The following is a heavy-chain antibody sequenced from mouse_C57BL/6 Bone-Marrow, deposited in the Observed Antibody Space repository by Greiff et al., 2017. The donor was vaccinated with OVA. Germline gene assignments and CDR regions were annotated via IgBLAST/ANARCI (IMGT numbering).Heavy chain of an antibody. Sequence: VQLQQSGPGLVQPSQSLSITCTVSGFSLTSYGVHWVRQPPGKGLEWLGVIWSGGSTDYNAAFISRLSISKDNSKSQVFFKMNRLQADDTAIYYCAIITTVVATDYAMDYWGQGTSVTVSS. J-gene: IGHJ4*01. CDR1: GFSLTSYG. V-gene: IGHV2-4*01. D-gene: IGHD1-1*01. CDR2: IWSGGST. CDR3: AIITTVVATDYAMDY.